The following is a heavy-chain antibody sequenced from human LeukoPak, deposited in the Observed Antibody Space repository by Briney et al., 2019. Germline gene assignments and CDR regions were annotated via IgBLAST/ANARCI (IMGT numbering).Heavy chain of an antibody. V-gene: IGHV3-30-3*01. D-gene: IGHD6-13*01. Sequence: PGGSLRLSCAASGFTFSSYAMHRVRQAPGKGLEWVAVISYDGSNKYYADSVKGRFTISRDNSKNTLYLQMNSLRAEDTAVYYCARAESGGIYYFDYWGQGTLVTVSS. CDR3: ARAESGGIYYFDY. CDR2: ISYDGSNK. CDR1: GFTFSSYA. J-gene: IGHJ4*02.